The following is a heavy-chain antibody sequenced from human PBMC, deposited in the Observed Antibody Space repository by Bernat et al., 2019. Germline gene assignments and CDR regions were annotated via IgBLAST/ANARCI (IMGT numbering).Heavy chain of an antibody. J-gene: IGHJ4*02. CDR1: GGSISSSSYY. V-gene: IGHV4-39*01. CDR2: IYYSGST. Sequence: QLQLQESGPGLVKPSETLSLTCTVSGGSISSSSYYWGWIRQPPGKGLEWIGSIYYSGSTYYNPSLKSRFTISVDTSKNQFSLKLSSVTAADTAVYYCAGPYSGYDLYYFDYWGQGTLVTVSS. CDR3: AGPYSGYDLYYFDY. D-gene: IGHD5-12*01.